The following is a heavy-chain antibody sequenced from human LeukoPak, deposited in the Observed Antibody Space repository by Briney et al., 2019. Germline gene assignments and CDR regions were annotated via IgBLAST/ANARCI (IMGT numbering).Heavy chain of an antibody. D-gene: IGHD3-10*01. V-gene: IGHV7-4-1*02. CDR2: INTNTGNP. Sequence: GASVKVSCKSSGYTFTIYAMNWVRQAPGQGLEWMGCINTNTGNPTYAQGFTGRFVFSLDTSVSTAYLQISSLKAEDTAVYYCARGSGSYYPYYYYTDVWGKGTTVTVSS. CDR3: ARGSGSYYPYYYYTDV. J-gene: IGHJ6*03. CDR1: GYTFTIYA.